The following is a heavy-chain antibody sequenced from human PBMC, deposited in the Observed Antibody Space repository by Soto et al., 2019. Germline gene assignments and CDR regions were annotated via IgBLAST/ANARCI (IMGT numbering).Heavy chain of an antibody. CDR1: GGSISSYY. CDR2: IYTSGST. CDR3: GRDQYWNYGRVVGNWFDP. Sequence: SETLSLTCTVSGGSISSYYWSWIRQPAGKGLEWIGRIYTSGSTNYNPSLKSRVTMSVDTSKNQFSLKLSSVTAADTAVYYCGRDQYWNYGRVVGNWFDPWGQGTLVTVSS. V-gene: IGHV4-4*07. D-gene: IGHD1-7*01. J-gene: IGHJ5*02.